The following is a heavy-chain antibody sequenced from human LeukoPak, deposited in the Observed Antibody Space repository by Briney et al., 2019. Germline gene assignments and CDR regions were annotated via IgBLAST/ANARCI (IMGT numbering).Heavy chain of an antibody. CDR1: GFIFNNYI. Sequence: PGGSLRLSCAVSGFIFNNYIMNWVRQAPGMGLEWVSSITGSGSFVYYADSVKGRFTISRDNAKNSLFLQMNSLRAEDTAVYYCARDSSGPWFDPWGQGTLVTVSS. CDR3: ARDSSGPWFDP. CDR2: ITGSGSFV. J-gene: IGHJ5*02. D-gene: IGHD6-6*01. V-gene: IGHV3-21*01.